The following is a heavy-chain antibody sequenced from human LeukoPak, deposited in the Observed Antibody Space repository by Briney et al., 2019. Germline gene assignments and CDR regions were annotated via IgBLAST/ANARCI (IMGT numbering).Heavy chain of an antibody. J-gene: IGHJ4*02. D-gene: IGHD1-1*01. Sequence: GGSLRLPCAASGFTFSSYWMHWLRQAPGKGLMWVSRISPDGSRAEYADSVKGRFTISRDNAKNTVSMQMNSLTTEDTAFYYCARGTRGTGAFFDYWGQGSLVTVSS. CDR3: ARGTRGTGAFFDY. CDR1: GFTFSSYW. V-gene: IGHV3-74*03. CDR2: ISPDGSRA.